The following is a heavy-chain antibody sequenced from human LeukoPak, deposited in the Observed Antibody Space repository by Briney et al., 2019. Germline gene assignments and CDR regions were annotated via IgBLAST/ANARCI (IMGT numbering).Heavy chain of an antibody. D-gene: IGHD3-10*01. V-gene: IGHV4-34*01. CDR1: GGSFSGYY. CDR3: ARCRITMVRGVIIKFPLDY. CDR2: INHSGST. Sequence: SETLSLTCAVYGGSFSGYYWSWIRQPPGKGLEWIGEINHSGSTNYNPSLKSRVTISVDTSKNQFSLKLSSVTAADTAVYYCARCRITMVRGVIIKFPLDYWGQGPLVTVSS. J-gene: IGHJ4*02.